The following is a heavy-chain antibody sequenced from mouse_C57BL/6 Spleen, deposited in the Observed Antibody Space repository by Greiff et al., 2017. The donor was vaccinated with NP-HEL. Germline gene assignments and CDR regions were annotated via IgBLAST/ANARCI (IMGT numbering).Heavy chain of an antibody. Sequence: VKLMESGAELVRPGASVKLSCKASGYTFTDYYINWVKQRPGQGLEWIARIYPGSGNTYYNEKFKGKATLTAEKSSSTAYMQLSSLTSEDSAVYFCAGGYASFAYWGQGTLVTVSA. D-gene: IGHD3-1*01. V-gene: IGHV1-76*01. J-gene: IGHJ3*01. CDR3: AGGYASFAY. CDR1: GYTFTDYY. CDR2: IYPGSGNT.